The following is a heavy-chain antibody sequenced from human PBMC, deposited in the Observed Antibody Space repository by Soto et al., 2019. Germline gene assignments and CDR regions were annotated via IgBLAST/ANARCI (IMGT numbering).Heavy chain of an antibody. Sequence: PGGSLRLSCAASGFTFSSYWMSWVRQAPGKGLEWVANIKQDGSEKYYVDSVKGRFTISRDNAKNSLYLQMNSLRAEDTAVYYCARDSIGALWFGEFDYFDYWGQGTLVTVSS. CDR2: IKQDGSEK. V-gene: IGHV3-7*05. D-gene: IGHD3-10*01. CDR1: GFTFSSYW. J-gene: IGHJ4*02. CDR3: ARDSIGALWFGEFDYFDY.